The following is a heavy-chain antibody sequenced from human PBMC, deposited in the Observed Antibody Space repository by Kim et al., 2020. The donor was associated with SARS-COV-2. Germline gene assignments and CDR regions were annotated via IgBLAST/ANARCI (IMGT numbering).Heavy chain of an antibody. J-gene: IGHJ4*02. V-gene: IGHV3-23*01. D-gene: IGHD3-22*01. Sequence: GGSLRLSCAASGFTFRTYAMSWVRQAPGKGLEWVSAISGSGGNTYYADSVKGRFTISRDNSKNTLYLQMNSLRAEDTAIYYCAKELYDSSSSYFYYFDYWGQGTLVTVSS. CDR1: GFTFRTYA. CDR2: ISGSGGNT. CDR3: AKELYDSSSSYFYYFDY.